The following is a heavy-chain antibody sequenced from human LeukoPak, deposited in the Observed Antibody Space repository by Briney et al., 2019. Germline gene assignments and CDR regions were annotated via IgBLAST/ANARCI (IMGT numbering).Heavy chain of an antibody. D-gene: IGHD3-10*01. V-gene: IGHV3-21*01. CDR3: ARDRTMVRGVITH. CDR1: GFTFSSYS. Sequence: PGRSLRLSCAASGFTFSSYSMNWVRQAPGKGLEWVSSISSSSSYIYYADSVKGRFTISRDNSKNTLYLQMNSLRAEDTAVYYCARDRTMVRGVITHWGQGTLVTVSS. J-gene: IGHJ4*02. CDR2: ISSSSSYI.